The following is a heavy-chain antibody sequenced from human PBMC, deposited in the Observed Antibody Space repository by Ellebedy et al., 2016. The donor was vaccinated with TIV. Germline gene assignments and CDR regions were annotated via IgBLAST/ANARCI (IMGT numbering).Heavy chain of an antibody. CDR3: ARKVPAPTTVPPNWYFDL. CDR1: GFTFDDYT. CDR2: VSTSSSYI. V-gene: IGHV3-21*01. D-gene: IGHD4-17*01. J-gene: IGHJ2*01. Sequence: GESLKISCAASGFTFDDYTMHWVRQAPGKGLEWVSSVSTSSSYIYYADSVKGRFTISRDNAKNSLYLQMSSLRAEDTAVYYCARKVPAPTTVPPNWYFDLWGRGTLVTVSS.